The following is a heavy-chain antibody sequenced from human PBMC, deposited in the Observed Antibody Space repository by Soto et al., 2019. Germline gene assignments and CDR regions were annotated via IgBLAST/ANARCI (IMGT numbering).Heavy chain of an antibody. Sequence: ASVKVSCKASGYTFTSYYMHWVRQAPGQGLEWMGIINPSGGSTSYAQKFQGRVTMTRDTSTSTVYMELSSLRSGDTAVYYCALNYGSGSYYGYWGQGTLVTVSS. CDR1: GYTFTSYY. V-gene: IGHV1-46*01. J-gene: IGHJ4*02. CDR2: INPSGGST. CDR3: ALNYGSGSYYGY. D-gene: IGHD3-10*01.